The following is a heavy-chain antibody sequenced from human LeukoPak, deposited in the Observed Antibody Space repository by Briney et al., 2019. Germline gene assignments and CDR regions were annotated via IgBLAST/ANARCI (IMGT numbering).Heavy chain of an antibody. D-gene: IGHD2-21*01. Sequence: ASVKVSCKASGYTFTSFGISWVRQAPGQGLEWMGWISANNGDTNYAQNLQGRVTMITDTSTSTAYMELRSLRSDDTAVYYCARDLACGGDCYIFFDYWGQGTLVTVSS. CDR2: ISANNGDT. CDR1: GYTFTSFG. J-gene: IGHJ4*02. V-gene: IGHV1-18*01. CDR3: ARDLACGGDCYIFFDY.